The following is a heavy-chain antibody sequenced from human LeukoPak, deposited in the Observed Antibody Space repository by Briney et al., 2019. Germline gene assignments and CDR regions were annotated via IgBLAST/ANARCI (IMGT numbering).Heavy chain of an antibody. CDR3: ARGQIWSKSYFDY. CDR2: VKEDGSEK. Sequence: GGSLRLSCAASGFTFSNYWMSWVRQAPGKGLEWVAIVKEDGSEKYYVDSVKGRFTIFRDNAKNSLDMQMNSLRVEDTAVYYCARGQIWSKSYFDYWGQGILVTVSS. D-gene: IGHD5-18*01. V-gene: IGHV3-7*01. CDR1: GFTFSNYW. J-gene: IGHJ4*02.